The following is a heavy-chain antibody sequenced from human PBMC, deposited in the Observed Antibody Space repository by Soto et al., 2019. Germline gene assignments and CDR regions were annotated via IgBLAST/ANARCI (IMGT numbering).Heavy chain of an antibody. CDR2: IIPISNTA. Sequence: QVQLVQSGAEVKKPGSSVTVSCKASGGTFSSSAISWVRQAPGQGLEWMGGIIPISNTANYAQKFQGRVTITADESTSTAYMELRRLRSGDTAVYYWARGDISGYYEYYFDSWGQGTLVTVSA. D-gene: IGHD3-22*01. CDR3: ARGDISGYYEYYFDS. V-gene: IGHV1-69*01. J-gene: IGHJ4*02. CDR1: GGTFSSSA.